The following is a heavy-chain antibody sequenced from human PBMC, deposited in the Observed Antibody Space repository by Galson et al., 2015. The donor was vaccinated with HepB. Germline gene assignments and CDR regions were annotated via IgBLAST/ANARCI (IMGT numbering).Heavy chain of an antibody. CDR3: AREVVTVDTWGGDAFDI. CDR1: GGFSSNYC. Sequence: SETLSLTCTGSGGFSSNYCWNWIRQPPGKGLEWIGSIFCIGTTNYNPSPKSRATVSVDTSLNQLSLELTSVTAADTAVYSCAREVVTVDTWGGDAFDIWGQGTRVTVSS. V-gene: IGHV4-59*01. CDR2: IFCIGTT. J-gene: IGHJ3*02. D-gene: IGHD2-2*01.